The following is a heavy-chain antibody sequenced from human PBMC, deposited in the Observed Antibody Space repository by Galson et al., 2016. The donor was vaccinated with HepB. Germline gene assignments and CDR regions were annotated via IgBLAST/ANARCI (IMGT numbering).Heavy chain of an antibody. CDR1: GYTFTNFG. V-gene: IGHV1-18*04. J-gene: IGHJ4*02. CDR2: ISPYTGNT. D-gene: IGHD3-3*01. Sequence: SVKVSCKASGYTFTNFGISWVRQAPGQGLEWMGWISPYTGNTNYAPNVQDRVTMTTDKSTSTAYMELKSLRSADTAVYFCTRLPQYYDYWSGNLFDFWGQGTLVTVSS. CDR3: TRLPQYYDYWSGNLFDF.